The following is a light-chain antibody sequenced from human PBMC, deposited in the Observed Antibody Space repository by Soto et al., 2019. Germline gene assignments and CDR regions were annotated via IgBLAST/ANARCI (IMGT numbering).Light chain of an antibody. V-gene: IGKV3-20*01. J-gene: IGKJ2*01. CDR3: QQFVNSPYA. CDR2: GTS. CDR1: QSAAKNY. Sequence: EIVLTQSPGTLSLSPGERATLFCRASQSAAKNYIAWYQQKPGQAPSLLIYGTSKRATGIPDRFNGSGSGTDFTLHITSVAPEEFAVYYCQQFVNSPYAFGQGTKREI.